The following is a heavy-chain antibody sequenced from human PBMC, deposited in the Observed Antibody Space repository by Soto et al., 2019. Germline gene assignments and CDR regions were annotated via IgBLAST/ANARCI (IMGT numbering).Heavy chain of an antibody. V-gene: IGHV1-18*01. CDR3: ARNFPPSYDILTGEDAFDI. CDR1: GYTFTSYG. J-gene: IGHJ3*02. CDR2: ISAYNGNT. D-gene: IGHD3-9*01. Sequence: GASVKVSCKASGYTFTSYGISWVRRAPGQGLEWMGWISAYNGNTNYAQKLQGRVTMTTDTSTSTAYMELRSLRSDDTAAYYCARNFPPSYDILTGEDAFDIWGQGTMVTVSS.